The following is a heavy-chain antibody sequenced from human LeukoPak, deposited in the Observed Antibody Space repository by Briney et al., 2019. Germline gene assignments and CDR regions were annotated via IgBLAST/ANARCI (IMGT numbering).Heavy chain of an antibody. V-gene: IGHV3-9*01. CDR3: AKDHSVVITTGFDY. J-gene: IGHJ4*02. CDR2: ISWNSGSI. Sequence: GGSLRLSCAASGFTFDDYAMHWVRQAPGKGLEWVSGISWNSGSIGYADSVKGQFTISRDNAKNSLYLQMNSLRAEDTALYYCAKDHSVVITTGFDYWGQGTLVTVSS. CDR1: GFTFDDYA. D-gene: IGHD3-22*01.